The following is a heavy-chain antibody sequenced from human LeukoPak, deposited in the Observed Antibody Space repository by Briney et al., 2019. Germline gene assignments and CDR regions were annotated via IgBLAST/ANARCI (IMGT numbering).Heavy chain of an antibody. D-gene: IGHD2-2*01. CDR2: INPSGGST. CDR3: AREDCSSTSCYLIGWFDP. V-gene: IGHV1-46*03. J-gene: IGHJ5*02. Sequence: ASVKVSYKASGYTFTSYYMHWVRQAPGQGLEWMGIINPSGGSTSYAQKFQGRVTMTRDTSTSTVYMELSSLRAEDTAVYYCAREDCSSTSCYLIGWFDPWGQGTLVTVSS. CDR1: GYTFTSYY.